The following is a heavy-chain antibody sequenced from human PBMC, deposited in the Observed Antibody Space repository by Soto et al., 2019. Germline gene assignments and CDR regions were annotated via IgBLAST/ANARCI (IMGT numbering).Heavy chain of an antibody. V-gene: IGHV3-23*01. Sequence: GGSLRLSCAASGFTSSSYAMSWVRQAPGKGLEWVSAISGSGGSTYYADSVKGRFTISRDNSKNTLYLQMNSLRAEDTAVYYCAKGPGSGYSYGSSWFDPWGQGTLVTVSS. J-gene: IGHJ5*02. CDR2: ISGSGGST. CDR1: GFTSSSYA. CDR3: AKGPGSGYSYGSSWFDP. D-gene: IGHD5-18*01.